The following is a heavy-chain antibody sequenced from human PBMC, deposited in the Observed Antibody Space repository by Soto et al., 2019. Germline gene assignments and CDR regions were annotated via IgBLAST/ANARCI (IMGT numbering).Heavy chain of an antibody. CDR1: GGSISSGGYY. V-gene: IGHV4-31*03. Sequence: HVQPQESGPGLMKPSKTLSLPGTVSGGSISSGGYYWSWIRQHPGKGLEWIGYIYYSGSTYSKPSLKSGVTISVDTSKNQFSLTLSSVTAEDTAVYYCARGAASTFDCWGQGTLVTVSS. CDR2: IYYSGST. D-gene: IGHD6-13*01. CDR3: ARGAASTFDC. J-gene: IGHJ4*02.